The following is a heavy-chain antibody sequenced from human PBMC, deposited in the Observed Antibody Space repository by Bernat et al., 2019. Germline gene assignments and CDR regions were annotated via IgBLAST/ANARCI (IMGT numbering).Heavy chain of an antibody. CDR1: GFTFSSYG. Sequence: QVQLVESGGGVVQPGGSLRLSCAASGFTFSSYGMHWVRQAPGKGLEWVAFIRYDGSNKYYADSVKGRFTISRDNSKNTLYLQMNSLRAEDTAVYYCAKDMRTEDIVATIPLGNYWGQGTLVTVSS. CDR3: AKDMRTEDIVATIPLGNY. D-gene: IGHD5-12*01. V-gene: IGHV3-30*02. J-gene: IGHJ4*02. CDR2: IRYDGSNK.